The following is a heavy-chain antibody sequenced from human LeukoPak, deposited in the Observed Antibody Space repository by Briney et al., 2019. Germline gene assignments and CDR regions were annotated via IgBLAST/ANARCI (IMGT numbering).Heavy chain of an antibody. CDR2: ISSDGNNE. V-gene: IGHV3-30*03. CDR1: GFTFRTYA. CDR3: ARDRSRGRYDFWSGYYTGFDY. J-gene: IGHJ4*02. D-gene: IGHD3-3*01. Sequence: GGSLRLSCGASGFTFRTYAMHWVRQTPDKGLEWVAFISSDGNNENYADSVKGRFAISRDNSKNTLYLQMNSLRAEDTAVYYCARDRSRGRYDFWSGYYTGFDYWGQGTLVTVSS.